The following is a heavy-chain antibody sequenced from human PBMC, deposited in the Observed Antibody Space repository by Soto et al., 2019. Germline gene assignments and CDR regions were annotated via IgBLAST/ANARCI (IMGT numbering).Heavy chain of an antibody. D-gene: IGHD3-9*01. CDR1: GCSISSVFYY. CDR3: ARVPHKHDNKHFYYFEY. J-gene: IGHJ4*02. V-gene: IGHV4-31*03. Sequence: SETLSLTCTVCGCSISSVFYYLSCIRQHPWNCLEWIGYIYYIGSTYYNPSLKSRVTISLDTSKNQFSLKLSSVTAADTAVYYCARVPHKHDNKHFYYFEYWGKGTMVNVSS. CDR2: IYYIGST.